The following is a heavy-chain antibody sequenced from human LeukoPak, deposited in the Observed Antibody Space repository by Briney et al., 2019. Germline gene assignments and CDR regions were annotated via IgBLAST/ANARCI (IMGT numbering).Heavy chain of an antibody. V-gene: IGHV3-23*01. Sequence: GGSLRLSCAASGFTFSSYGLRCVRPAAGRGLAWVSSISDSGGNIYYADFVKGRSTSSRDNSKNTLYLQMNSLRAEDTAVYYCARGTSSGYFQLYFDYWGQGTLVTVSS. D-gene: IGHD3-22*01. CDR3: ARGTSSGYFQLYFDY. CDR2: ISDSGGNI. J-gene: IGHJ4*02. CDR1: GFTFSSYG.